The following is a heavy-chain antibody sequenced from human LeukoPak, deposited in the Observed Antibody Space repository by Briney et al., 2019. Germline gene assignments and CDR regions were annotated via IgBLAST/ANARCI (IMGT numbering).Heavy chain of an antibody. J-gene: IGHJ4*02. D-gene: IGHD6-19*01. CDR1: GFTFSSYG. CDR2: IRYDGSNK. CDR3: XXXXPAWIAVAGLGYFDY. V-gene: IGHV3-30*02. Sequence: PGGSLRLSCAASGFTFSSYGMHWVRQAPGKGLEWVAFIRYDGSNKYYADSVKGRFTISRDNSKNTLYLQMNSLRAEDTAVYYXXXXXPAWIAVAGLGYFDYWGQGTLVTVSS.